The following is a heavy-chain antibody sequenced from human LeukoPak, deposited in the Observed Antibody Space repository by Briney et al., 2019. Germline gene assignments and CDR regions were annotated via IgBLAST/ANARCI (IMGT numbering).Heavy chain of an antibody. V-gene: IGHV1-46*01. CDR1: GYTFTSYY. J-gene: IGHJ4*02. CDR3: ATSMIVVVKLDY. CDR2: INPSGGST. Sequence: GASVKVSCKASGYTFTSYYMHWVRQAPGQGLEWMGIINPSGGSTSYAQKFQGRVTMTRDTSTSTVYMELSSLRSEDTAVYYCATSMIVVVKLDYCGQGTLLTVSS. D-gene: IGHD3-22*01.